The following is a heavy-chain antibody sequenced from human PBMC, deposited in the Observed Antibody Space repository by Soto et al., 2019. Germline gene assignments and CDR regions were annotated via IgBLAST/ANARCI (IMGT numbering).Heavy chain of an antibody. CDR2: INHSGST. V-gene: IGHV4-34*01. CDR3: ARGLKIAGAHWYFDL. J-gene: IGHJ2*01. D-gene: IGHD2-21*01. Sequence: PSETLSLTCAVSGGSFSGYYWSWIRQPPGKGLEWIGEINHSGSTKYRPSLKSRVITSVDTSKNQFSLRLSSVTAADTAVYYCARGLKIAGAHWYFDLWGRGTLVTVSS. CDR1: GGSFSGYY.